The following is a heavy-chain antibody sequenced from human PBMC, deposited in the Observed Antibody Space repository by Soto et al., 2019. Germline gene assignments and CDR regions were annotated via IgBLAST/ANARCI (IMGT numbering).Heavy chain of an antibody. Sequence: GSGPTLVNPTQTLTLTCTFSGFSLSTNGEGVGWIRQPPGEPLEWLALIYWDDDKRCSPSLHSRLTITKDTSKNQVVLTLANLDPVDTATYYCAHRTRDNQAAYWGQGTLVTAPQ. J-gene: IGHJ4*01. D-gene: IGHD1-1*01. CDR1: GFSLSTNGEG. V-gene: IGHV2-5*02. CDR3: AHRTRDNQAAY. CDR2: IYWDDDK.